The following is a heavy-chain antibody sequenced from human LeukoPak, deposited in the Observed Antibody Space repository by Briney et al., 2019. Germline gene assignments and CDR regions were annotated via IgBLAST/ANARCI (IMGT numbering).Heavy chain of an antibody. CDR3: AGENVDTAMLDAFDI. CDR1: GFTFSSYS. D-gene: IGHD5-18*01. Sequence: PGGSLRLSCAASGFTFSSYSMNWVRQAPGKGLEWVSSISSSSSYIYYADSVKGRFTISRDNAKNSLYLQMNSLRAEDTAVYYCAGENVDTAMLDAFDIWGQGTMVTASS. CDR2: ISSSSSYI. J-gene: IGHJ3*02. V-gene: IGHV3-21*04.